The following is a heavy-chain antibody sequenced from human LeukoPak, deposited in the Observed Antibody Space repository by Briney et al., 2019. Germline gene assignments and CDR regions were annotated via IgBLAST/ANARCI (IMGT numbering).Heavy chain of an antibody. J-gene: IGHJ4*02. CDR2: IDGSGSTT. Sequence: PGGSLRLSCAASGFTFNTYAINWVRQAPGKGLECLSYIDGSGSTTYYADSVKGRFTLVRDNAKNSVYLQMNSLRAEDTAVYYCARVSQPQQPLDYWGQATLVTVSS. V-gene: IGHV3-48*03. D-gene: IGHD6-13*01. CDR1: GFTFNTYA. CDR3: ARVSQPQQPLDY.